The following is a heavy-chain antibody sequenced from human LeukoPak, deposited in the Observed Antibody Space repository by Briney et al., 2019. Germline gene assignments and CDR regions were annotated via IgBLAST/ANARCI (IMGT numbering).Heavy chain of an antibody. V-gene: IGHV3-74*01. J-gene: IGHJ4*02. CDR3: ATKQWLAPPPDS. Sequence: GGSLRLSCAASGFTFRKYWMLWVRQAPGKGLESVSRINTDGTVTTYADSVKGRFTVSRDNADNTMFLQMNSVRDEDTAMYYCATKQWLAPPPDSWGQGTPVTVSS. D-gene: IGHD6-19*01. CDR1: GFTFRKYW. CDR2: INTDGTVT.